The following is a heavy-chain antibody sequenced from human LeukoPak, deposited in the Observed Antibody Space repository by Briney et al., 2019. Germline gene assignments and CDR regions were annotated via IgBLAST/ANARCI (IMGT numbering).Heavy chain of an antibody. J-gene: IGHJ4*02. D-gene: IGHD5-18*01. Sequence: GGSLRLSCAASGFTFSSYWMSWVRQAPGKGLEWVANIKKDGSDKYYVDSVKGRFTISRDNAKNSLYLQMNSLRAEDTAVYYCARDLLYSYGYSPYFDYWGQGTLVTVSS. CDR1: GFTFSSYW. V-gene: IGHV3-7*01. CDR2: IKKDGSDK. CDR3: ARDLLYSYGYSPYFDY.